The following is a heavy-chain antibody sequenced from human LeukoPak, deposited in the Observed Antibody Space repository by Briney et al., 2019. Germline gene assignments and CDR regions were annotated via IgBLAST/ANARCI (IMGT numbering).Heavy chain of an antibody. Sequence: GGSLRLSCAASGFTFSSYNMNWVRQAPGKGLEWVSFISSSSSSISKYIYYADSVKGRFTISRDNAKNSLYLQMNSLRAEDPAVYYCAKGYDFWSGGLDYWGQGTLVTVSS. CDR1: GFTFSSYN. D-gene: IGHD3-3*01. CDR3: AKGYDFWSGGLDY. J-gene: IGHJ4*02. CDR2: ISSSSSSISKYI. V-gene: IGHV3-21*04.